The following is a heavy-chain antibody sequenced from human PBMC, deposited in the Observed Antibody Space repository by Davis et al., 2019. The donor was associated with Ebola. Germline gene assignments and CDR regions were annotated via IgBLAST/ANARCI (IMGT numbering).Heavy chain of an antibody. V-gene: IGHV3-30-3*01. CDR3: AKGEGVGD. CDR2: ISYDGSNK. D-gene: IGHD1-26*01. CDR1: GFTFSSYA. J-gene: IGHJ4*02. Sequence: PGGSLRLSCAASGFTFSSYAMHWVRQAPGKGLEWVAVISYDGSNKYYADSVKGRFTISRDNSKNTLYLQMNSLRAEDTAVYYCAKGEGVGDWGQGTLVTVSS.